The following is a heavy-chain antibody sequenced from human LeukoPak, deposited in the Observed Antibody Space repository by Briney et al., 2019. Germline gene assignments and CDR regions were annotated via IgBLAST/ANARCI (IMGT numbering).Heavy chain of an antibody. V-gene: IGHV4-34*01. J-gene: IGHJ6*03. CDR1: GGSFSGYY. CDR2: INHSGST. D-gene: IGHD1-7*01. CDR3: ARVPQGNWNYVGYYYYMDV. Sequence: PSETLSLTCAVYGGSFSGYYWSWIRQPPGKGLEWIGEINHSGSTNYNPSLKSRVTISVDTSKNQFSLKLSSVTAADTAVYYCARVPQGNWNYVGYYYYMDVWGKGTTVTVSS.